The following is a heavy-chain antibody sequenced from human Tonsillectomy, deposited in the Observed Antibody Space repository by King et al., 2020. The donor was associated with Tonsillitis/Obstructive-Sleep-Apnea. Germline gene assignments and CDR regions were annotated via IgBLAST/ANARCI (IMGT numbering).Heavy chain of an antibody. CDR3: ARDVFNAFDI. CDR2: IWYDGSNK. CDR1: GFTFSSYG. Sequence: VQLVESGGCVVQPGRSLRLSCAASGFTFSSYGIHWVRQAPGKGLEWVAVIWYDGSNKYYADSVKGRFTISGDNSRNTLFLQMNSLRAEDTAVYYCARDVFNAFDIWGQGTMVTVSS. V-gene: IGHV3-33*01. J-gene: IGHJ3*02.